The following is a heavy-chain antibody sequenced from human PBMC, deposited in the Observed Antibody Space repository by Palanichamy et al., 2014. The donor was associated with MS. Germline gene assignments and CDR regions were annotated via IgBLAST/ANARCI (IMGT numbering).Heavy chain of an antibody. V-gene: IGHV2-26*01. CDR1: GFSLSNAGMG. CDR3: ARITGWELTGTDGDAFDI. Sequence: QVTLKESGPALVKPTETLTLTCTVSGFSLSNAGMGVSWIRQPPGKALEWLAHIFSNDEKFYSTSLKSRLTISEDTSKSQVVLTMTNMDPVDTATYYCARITGWELTGTDGDAFDIWGRGTMVTVSS. J-gene: IGHJ3*02. CDR2: IFSNDEK. D-gene: IGHD1-26*01.